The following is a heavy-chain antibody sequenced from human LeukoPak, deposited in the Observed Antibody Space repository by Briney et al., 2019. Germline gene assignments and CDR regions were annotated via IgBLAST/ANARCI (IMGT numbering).Heavy chain of an antibody. J-gene: IGHJ4*02. V-gene: IGHV3-53*01. CDR1: GFTVSSNY. Sequence: PGGSLRLSCAASGFTVSSNYMSWVRQAPGKGLEWVSVIYSGGSTYYADSVKGRFTISRDNSKNTLYLQMNSLRAEDTAVYYCARVYDILTGHHGGFDYWGQGTLVTVSS. CDR2: IYSGGST. CDR3: ARVYDILTGHHGGFDY. D-gene: IGHD3-9*01.